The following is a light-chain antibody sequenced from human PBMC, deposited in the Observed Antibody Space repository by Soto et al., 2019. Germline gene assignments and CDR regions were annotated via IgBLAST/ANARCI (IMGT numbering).Light chain of an antibody. CDR2: AAS. J-gene: IGKJ1*01. V-gene: IGKV1-39*01. Sequence: DKQMSQSPASVSASVGDRVTITCRASQSIVTYLNWYLQKPGKAPKLLIYAASNLQSGVPSRFSGSGSGTDFTLTISSLQPEDFATYFCQPSYSTPPWTFGQGTKVDIK. CDR3: QPSYSTPPWT. CDR1: QSIVTY.